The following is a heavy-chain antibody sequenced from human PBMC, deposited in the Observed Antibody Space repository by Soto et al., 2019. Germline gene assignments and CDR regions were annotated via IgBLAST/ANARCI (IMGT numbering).Heavy chain of an antibody. Sequence: ASVKVSCKASGYTFTRYYMHWVRQAPGQGLEWMGIINPSGGSTSYAQKSRGRVTMTRDTSTSTVYMELSSLRSEDTAVYYCARGFHYYDSSGYYYPKGHFDYWGQGTLVTVSS. V-gene: IGHV1-46*01. D-gene: IGHD3-22*01. J-gene: IGHJ4*02. CDR1: GYTFTRYY. CDR2: INPSGGST. CDR3: ARGFHYYDSSGYYYPKGHFDY.